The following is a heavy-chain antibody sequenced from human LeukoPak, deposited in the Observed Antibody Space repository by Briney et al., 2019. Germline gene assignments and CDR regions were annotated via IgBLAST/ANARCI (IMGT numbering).Heavy chain of an antibody. CDR3: ARVAGYSSGWYVYNWFDP. D-gene: IGHD6-19*01. CDR1: GGTFSSYA. J-gene: IGHJ5*02. V-gene: IGHV1-69*05. CDR2: IIPIFGTA. Sequence: ASVEVSCKASGGTFSSYAISWVRQAPGQGLEWMGGIIPIFGTANYAQKLQGRVTMTTDTSTSTAYMELRSLRSDDTAVYYCARVAGYSSGWYVYNWFDPWGQGTLVTVSS.